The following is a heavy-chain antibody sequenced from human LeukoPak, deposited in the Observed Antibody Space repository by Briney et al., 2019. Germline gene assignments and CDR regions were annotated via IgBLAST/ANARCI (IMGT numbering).Heavy chain of an antibody. CDR3: ARARRDGYNLFYFDY. J-gene: IGHJ4*02. Sequence: GGSLRLSCAASGFTFSSYSMNWVRQAPGKGLEWVSSISSSSSYIYYADSVKGRFTISRDNAKNSLYLQMNSLRAEDTAMYYCARARRDGYNLFYFDYWGQGTLVTVSS. D-gene: IGHD5-24*01. V-gene: IGHV3-21*01. CDR2: ISSSSSYI. CDR1: GFTFSSYS.